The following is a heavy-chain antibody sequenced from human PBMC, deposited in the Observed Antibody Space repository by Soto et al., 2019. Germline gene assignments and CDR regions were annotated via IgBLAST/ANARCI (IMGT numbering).Heavy chain of an antibody. J-gene: IGHJ4*02. Sequence: SETLSLTCTVSGGSISSSSYYGGWIRQPPGKGLEWIGSIYYSGSTYYNPSLKSRVTISVDMSKNQFSLKLSSVTAADTAVYYCATSVTGIAAAGTGYWGQGTLVTVSS. CDR3: ATSVTGIAAAGTGY. V-gene: IGHV4-39*01. D-gene: IGHD6-13*01. CDR1: GGSISSSSYY. CDR2: IYYSGST.